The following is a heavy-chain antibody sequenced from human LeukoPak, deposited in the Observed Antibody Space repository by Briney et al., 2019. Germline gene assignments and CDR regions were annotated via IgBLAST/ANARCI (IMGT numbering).Heavy chain of an antibody. D-gene: IGHD6-6*01. V-gene: IGHV1-2*02. CDR2: INPNSGGT. Sequence: ASVNVSCKASGYTFTGYYMHWVRQAPGQGLEWMGWINPNSGGTNYAQKFQGRVTMTRDTSISTAYMELSRLRSDDTAVYYCARGDLGIAARPLAWGQGTLVTVSP. J-gene: IGHJ5*02. CDR1: GYTFTGYY. CDR3: ARGDLGIAARPLA.